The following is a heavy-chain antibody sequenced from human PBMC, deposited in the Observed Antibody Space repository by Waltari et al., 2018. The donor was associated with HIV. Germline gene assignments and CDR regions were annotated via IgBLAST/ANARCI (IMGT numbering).Heavy chain of an antibody. V-gene: IGHV1-2*06. J-gene: IGHJ6*02. D-gene: IGHD4-17*01. CDR1: GYTFPGYY. CDR2: INPNSGGT. Sequence: QVQLVQSGAEVSKPGASVKVSCKASGYTFPGYYLHWVRQAPGQGLEWMGRINPNSGGTNYAQKFQARVTMTRDTSIGAAYMELSSLRPNDTAVYYCARVTTVTGDSYFYYGMDVWGQGTTVTVSS. CDR3: ARVTTVTGDSYFYYGMDV.